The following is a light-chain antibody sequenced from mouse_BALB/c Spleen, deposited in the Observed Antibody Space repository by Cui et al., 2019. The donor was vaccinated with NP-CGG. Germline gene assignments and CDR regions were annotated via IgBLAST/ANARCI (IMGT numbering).Light chain of an antibody. J-gene: IGLJ1*01. CDR1: TGAVTTSNY. Sequence: AVVTQESAFTTSPGETVTLTCRSSTGAVTTSNYANWVQEKPDHLFTGLIGGTNNRAPGVPARFSGSLIGDKAALTITGAQTEDEAIYFCALWYSNHWVFGGGTKVTVL. CDR3: ALWYSNHWV. V-gene: IGLV1*01. CDR2: GTN.